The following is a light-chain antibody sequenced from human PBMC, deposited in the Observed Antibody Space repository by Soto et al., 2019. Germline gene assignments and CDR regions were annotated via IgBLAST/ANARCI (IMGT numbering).Light chain of an antibody. J-gene: IGKJ5*01. CDR2: GAS. CDR3: QQYTGPPTT. V-gene: IGKV3-11*01. CDR1: QSISFY. Sequence: EIVLTQSPATLSLSPGERATLSCRASQSISFYLTWYQHKPGQAPRLLIYGASTRAAGIPDRFSGSGSGTDFTLTITRLEPEDSAVYFCQQYTGPPTTFGQGTRLEIK.